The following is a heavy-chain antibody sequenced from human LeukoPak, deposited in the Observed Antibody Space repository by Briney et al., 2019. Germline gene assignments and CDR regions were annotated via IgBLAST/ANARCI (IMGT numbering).Heavy chain of an antibody. CDR3: TRGWDL. V-gene: IGHV1-8*03. CDR2: INPDSGDT. CDR1: GYRFTSSD. Sequence: GSVKVSCKASGYRFTSSDINWVRQATGQGLEWMGWINPDSGDTGYAEKFQGRLTIAGDTSITTAYMELTNLKSEDTAVYYCTRGWDLWGQGTLVTVSS. J-gene: IGHJ5*02.